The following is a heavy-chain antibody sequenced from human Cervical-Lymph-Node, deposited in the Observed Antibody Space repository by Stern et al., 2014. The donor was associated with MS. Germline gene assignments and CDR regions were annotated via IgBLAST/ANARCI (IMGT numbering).Heavy chain of an antibody. CDR1: GFTFDDYA. CDR2: ITWNSGGI. D-gene: IGHD1-26*01. CDR3: VKGGGSYFNNWFAP. Sequence: EVQLVESGGGLEQPGRSLRLSCAASGFTFDDYAMHWVRQGPGKGLEWVSGITWNSGGIGYADSVKGRFTISRDNAKNSLYLQMNSLKTEDTALYYCVKGGGSYFNNWFAPWGQGTLVTVSS. J-gene: IGHJ5*02. V-gene: IGHV3-9*01.